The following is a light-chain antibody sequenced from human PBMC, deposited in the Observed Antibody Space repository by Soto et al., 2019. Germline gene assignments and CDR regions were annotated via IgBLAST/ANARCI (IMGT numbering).Light chain of an antibody. Sequence: DIVMTQSPLSLPVTPGEPASISCRSSQSLLHSDGYNYLDWYLQKPGQSPQLLICMGSNRASGVPDRFSGSGSGTDFTLTISSLQSEDFAVYYCQQYNNWPPYTFGQGTKLEIK. CDR3: QQYNNWPPYT. V-gene: IGKV2-28*01. CDR2: MGS. J-gene: IGKJ2*01. CDR1: QSLLHSDGYNY.